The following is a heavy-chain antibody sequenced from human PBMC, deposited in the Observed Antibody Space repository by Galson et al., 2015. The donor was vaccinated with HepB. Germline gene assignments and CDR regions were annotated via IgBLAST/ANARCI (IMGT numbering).Heavy chain of an antibody. CDR2: ISHSTTTM. CDR1: GFTFSSYS. CDR3: ARVACTSSSCYYYKDI. Sequence: SLRLSCEASGFTFSSYSMDWVRQAPGKGLEWISYISHSTTTMYYADSVKGRFTISRDNAKNSLYLQMNSLGDEDTAVYYCARVACTSSSCYYYKDIWGKGTTVTVSS. D-gene: IGHD2-2*01. V-gene: IGHV3-48*02. J-gene: IGHJ6*03.